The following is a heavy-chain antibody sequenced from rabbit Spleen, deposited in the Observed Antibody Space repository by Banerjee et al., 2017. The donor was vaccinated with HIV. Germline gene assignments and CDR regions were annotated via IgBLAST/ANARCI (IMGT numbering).Heavy chain of an antibody. CDR3: ARDLAGYVGFGYISYLDL. CDR2: IYTRDGST. Sequence: QSLEESGGDLVKPGASLTLTCKASGFIFSGNSYMCWVRQAPGKGLELIAWIYTRDGSTYYASWVNGRFTISRSTSLNTVDLKMTSLTAADTATYFCARDLAGYVGFGYISYLDLWGPGTLVTVS. J-gene: IGHJ4*01. V-gene: IGHV1S43*01. CDR1: GFIFSGNSY. D-gene: IGHD4-2*01.